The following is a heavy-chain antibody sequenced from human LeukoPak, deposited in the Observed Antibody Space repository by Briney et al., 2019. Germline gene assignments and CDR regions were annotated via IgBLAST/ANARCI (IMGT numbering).Heavy chain of an antibody. D-gene: IGHD1-26*01. CDR2: IKQDGSEK. V-gene: IGHV3-7*01. Sequence: GGSLRLSCAASRFTISSYWMHWVRQAPGKGLEWVANIKQDGSEKYYVDSVKGRFTISRDNAKNSPYLQMNSLRAEDTAVYYCATGGGYYFSGLDVWGQGTTVTVSS. CDR1: RFTISSYW. J-gene: IGHJ6*02. CDR3: ATGGGYYFSGLDV.